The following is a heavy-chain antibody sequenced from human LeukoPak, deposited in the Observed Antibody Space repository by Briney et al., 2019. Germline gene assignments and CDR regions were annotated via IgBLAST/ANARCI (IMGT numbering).Heavy chain of an antibody. CDR2: IRYDGSNK. V-gene: IGHV3-30*02. Sequence: GGSLRLSCAASGFTLISYGMHWVRPAPGKGLEWVAFIRYDGSNKYYADSVKDRFTISRDNSKNTLYLQMNSPRAEDTAVYYCGKIPLLPGAFDIWGQETMDTV. J-gene: IGHJ3*02. D-gene: IGHD1-26*01. CDR1: GFTLISYG. CDR3: GKIPLLPGAFDI.